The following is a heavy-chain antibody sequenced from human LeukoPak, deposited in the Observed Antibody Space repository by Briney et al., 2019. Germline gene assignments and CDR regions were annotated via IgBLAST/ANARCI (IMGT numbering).Heavy chain of an antibody. CDR3: ARERRSFSLVWGVSAAFDY. J-gene: IGHJ4*02. D-gene: IGHD3-10*01. V-gene: IGHV3-23*05. CDR2: ITSSYIRE. Sequence: GGSLRLSCAASGFTFSSYAVNWVRQAPGKGLEWVSAITSSYIREHYADSVKGRFTISRDNSKNTLYLQLDSLRAEDTAVYYCARERRSFSLVWGVSAAFDYWGQGALVTVSS. CDR1: GFTFSSYA.